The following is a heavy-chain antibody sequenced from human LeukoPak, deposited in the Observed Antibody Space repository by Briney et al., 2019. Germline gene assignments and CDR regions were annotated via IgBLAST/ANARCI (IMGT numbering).Heavy chain of an antibody. Sequence: PGGSLRLSCAASGFTVSSNYMSWVRQAPGKGLEWVSVIYSGGSTYYADSVKGRFTISRDNSKNTLYLQMNSLRAEDTAVYYCARSERIEVAREFDYWGQGTLVTVSS. J-gene: IGHJ4*02. V-gene: IGHV3-53*01. D-gene: IGHD6-19*01. CDR3: ARSERIEVAREFDY. CDR1: GFTVSSNY. CDR2: IYSGGST.